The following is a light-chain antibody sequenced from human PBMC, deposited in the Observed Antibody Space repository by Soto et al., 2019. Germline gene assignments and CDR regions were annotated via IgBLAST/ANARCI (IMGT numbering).Light chain of an antibody. CDR3: CSYATSSTLVV. CDR1: SSDVGSYNL. J-gene: IGLJ2*01. CDR2: EGS. Sequence: QSALTQPASVSGSPGQSITISCTGTSSDVGSYNLVSWYQQHPGKAPKLMIYEGSKRPSGVSNRFSGSKSGNTASLTISGLQAEDEADYDCCSYATSSTLVVFGGGTKVTVL. V-gene: IGLV2-23*01.